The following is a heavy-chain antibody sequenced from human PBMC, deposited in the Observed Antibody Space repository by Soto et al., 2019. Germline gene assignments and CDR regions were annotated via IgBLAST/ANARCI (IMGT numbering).Heavy chain of an antibody. J-gene: IGHJ4*02. Sequence: GGSLRLSCAGSGFTLSDHYIDWVRQAPGKGLEWVSYISSSSSTIYYADSVKGRFTISRDNAKNSLYLQMNSLRDEDTAVYYCARDNDVDLSFDYWGQGTLVTVSS. V-gene: IGHV3-48*02. CDR1: GFTLSDHY. CDR2: ISSSSSTI. D-gene: IGHD1-1*01. CDR3: ARDNDVDLSFDY.